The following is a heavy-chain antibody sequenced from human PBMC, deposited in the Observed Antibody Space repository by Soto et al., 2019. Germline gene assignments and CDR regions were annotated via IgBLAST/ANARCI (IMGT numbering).Heavy chain of an antibody. Sequence: QVQLVESGGGLVQPGTSLRLSCAASGFLFRNSAMHWVRQSPAKGLEWLAVISFDGANIFYAGAAKGRFTISRDNAKQTLYLQLDSLRPEDTGVYFCARDPYGGYIFDSWGQGTQVTLAS. CDR2: ISFDGANI. D-gene: IGHD5-12*01. CDR1: GFLFRNSA. CDR3: ARDPYGGYIFDS. V-gene: IGHV3-30-3*01. J-gene: IGHJ4*02.